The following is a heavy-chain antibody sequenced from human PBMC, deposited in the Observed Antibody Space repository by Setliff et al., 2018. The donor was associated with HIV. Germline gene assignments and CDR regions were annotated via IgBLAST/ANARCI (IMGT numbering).Heavy chain of an antibody. CDR1: GYSISNGYY. V-gene: IGHV4-38-2*01. D-gene: IGHD3-9*01. CDR3: ARYKCINFACVGFDI. J-gene: IGHJ3*02. CDR2: IYHSGST. Sequence: SETLSLTCALSGYSISNGYYWGWIRQPSGKGLEWIGSIYHSGSTFYNPSLRSRVTISVDTSQDQFSLRLTSVTAADTAVYYCARYKCINFACVGFDIWGQGTVVTVSS.